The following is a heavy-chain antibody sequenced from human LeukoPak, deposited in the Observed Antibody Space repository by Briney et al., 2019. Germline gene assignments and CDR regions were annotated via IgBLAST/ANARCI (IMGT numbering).Heavy chain of an antibody. CDR1: GFTFSNYE. CDR2: ISSRGSTM. CDR3: AKVSTFLYYFDY. V-gene: IGHV3-48*03. J-gene: IGHJ4*02. D-gene: IGHD3-3*01. Sequence: GGSLRLSCAASGFTFSNYEMNWVRQAPGKGLEWVSYISSRGSTMYYADSVKGRFTISRDNAKNSLYLQMNSLRAEDTAVYYCAKVSTFLYYFDYWGQGTLVTVSS.